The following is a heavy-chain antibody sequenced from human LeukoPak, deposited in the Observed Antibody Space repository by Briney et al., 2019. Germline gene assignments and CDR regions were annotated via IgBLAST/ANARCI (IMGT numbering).Heavy chain of an antibody. CDR1: GFTFSSYA. CDR3: ARDRYYYYYMDV. V-gene: IGHV3-23*01. Sequence: GGSLRLSCAASGFTFSSYAMSWVRQAPGKGLEWVSEISGSGGTTYHADSVKGRFTISRDNSKNTLYLQMSSLRAEDTAVYYCARDRYYYYYMDVWGKGTTVTVSS. J-gene: IGHJ6*03. CDR2: ISGSGGTT.